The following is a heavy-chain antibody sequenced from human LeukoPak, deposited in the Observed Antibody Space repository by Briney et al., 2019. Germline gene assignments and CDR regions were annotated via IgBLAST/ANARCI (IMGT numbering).Heavy chain of an antibody. D-gene: IGHD3-16*01. V-gene: IGHV3-30-3*01. J-gene: IGHJ6*02. CDR2: ISYDGSNE. CDR3: ARDRSDYSIKYYYYYGMDV. Sequence: PGRSLRLSCAAPGFTFSSYSMHWVRQAPGKGLEWVAVISYDGSNEYYADSVKGRFTISRDNSKSTLYLQMNSLRAEDTAVYYCARDRSDYSIKYYYYYGMDVWGQGTTVTVSS. CDR1: GFTFSSYS.